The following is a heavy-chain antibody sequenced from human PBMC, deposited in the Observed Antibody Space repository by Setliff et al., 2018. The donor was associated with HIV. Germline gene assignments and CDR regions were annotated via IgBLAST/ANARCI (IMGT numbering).Heavy chain of an antibody. Sequence: SETLSLTCAVSGGSISSSSFYWAWIRQPPGKGLEWIGSVYYSGSTYYNPSLKSRVTISIDTSKNQFSLKLSSVTAADTAVYYCARYTSKVDWFDPWGQGTLVTVSS. CDR1: GGSISSSSFY. J-gene: IGHJ5*02. CDR3: ARYTSKVDWFDP. V-gene: IGHV4-39*01. D-gene: IGHD2-2*02. CDR2: VYYSGST.